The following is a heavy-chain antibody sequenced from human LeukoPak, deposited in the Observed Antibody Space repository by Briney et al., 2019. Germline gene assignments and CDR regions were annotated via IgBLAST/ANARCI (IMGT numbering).Heavy chain of an antibody. D-gene: IGHD6-19*01. CDR3: AKDRGSIAVAGIDY. J-gene: IGHJ4*02. Sequence: GRSLRLSCAASGFTFDDYAMHWVRQAPGKGLEWVSGISWNSGSIGYADSVKGRFTISRDNSKNTLYLQMNSLRAEDTAVYYCAKDRGSIAVAGIDYWGQGTLVTVSS. CDR1: GFTFDDYA. CDR2: ISWNSGSI. V-gene: IGHV3-9*01.